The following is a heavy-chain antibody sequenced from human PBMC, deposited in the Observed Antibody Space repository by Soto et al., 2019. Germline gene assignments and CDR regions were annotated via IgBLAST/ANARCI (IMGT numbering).Heavy chain of an antibody. J-gene: IGHJ4*02. D-gene: IGHD5-18*01. V-gene: IGHV1-3*01. CDR1: GYTFTSYA. Sequence: ASVKVSCKASGYTFTSYAMHWVRQAPGQRLEWMGWINAGNGNTKYSQKFQGRVIITRDNSKNTLYLQMNSLTTEDTAVYYCAKHDLAFGDTTILTSSDWGQGTLVTVSS. CDR3: AKHDLAFGDTTILTSSD. CDR2: INAGNGNT.